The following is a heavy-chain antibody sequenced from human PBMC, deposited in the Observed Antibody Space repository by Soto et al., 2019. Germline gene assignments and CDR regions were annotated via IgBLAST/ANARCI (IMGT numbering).Heavy chain of an antibody. J-gene: IGHJ3*02. D-gene: IGHD7-27*01. CDR2: IYSGGGA. CDR3: ARAASGDAFDI. V-gene: IGHV3-53*01. CDR1: GFTASTNY. Sequence: GGSLRLSCAASGFTASTNYMSWVRQAPGKGLEWVSIIYSGGGAYFADSVKGRFTISRDNSKNTLYLQMNSLRAEDTAVDYCARAASGDAFDIWGQGTMVTVSS.